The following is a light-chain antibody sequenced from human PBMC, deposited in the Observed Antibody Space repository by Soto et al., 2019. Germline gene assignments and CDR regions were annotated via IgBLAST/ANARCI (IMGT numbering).Light chain of an antibody. V-gene: IGKV1-5*01. CDR3: QQYNSPWT. Sequence: DIQMTQSPSTLSASVGARVTITWRASQSISRWLAWYQQRPGKAPNLLIYDASILQSGGPSRFSGSGSWTEFTLTITSLQPDDFATYFCQQYNSPWTFGQGTNVDIK. J-gene: IGKJ1*01. CDR1: QSISRW. CDR2: DAS.